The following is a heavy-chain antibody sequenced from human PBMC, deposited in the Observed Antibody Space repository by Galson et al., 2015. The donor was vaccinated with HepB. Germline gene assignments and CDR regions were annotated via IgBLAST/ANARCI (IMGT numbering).Heavy chain of an antibody. V-gene: IGHV1-2*02. D-gene: IGHD6-13*01. Sequence: SVKVSCKASGYTFTGHYMHWVRQAPGQGLEWMGWINPNSGDTNYAQNFQGRVTMTRDTSITTAYLELSSPRSDDTAVYFCARADSSTWYSELDIWGQGTMVTVSS. CDR1: GYTFTGHY. CDR3: ARADSSTWYSELDI. J-gene: IGHJ3*02. CDR2: INPNSGDT.